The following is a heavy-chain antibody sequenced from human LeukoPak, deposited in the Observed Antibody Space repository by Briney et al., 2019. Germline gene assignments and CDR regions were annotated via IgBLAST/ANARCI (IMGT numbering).Heavy chain of an antibody. D-gene: IGHD3-10*01. CDR2: MNPNSGNT. Sequence: ASVKVSCKASGYTFTSYDINWVRQATGRGLEWMGWMNPNSGNTGYAQKFQGRVTITRNTSISTAYMELSSLRSEDTAVYYCARGMGSYYYYYMDVWGKGTTGTVSS. J-gene: IGHJ6*03. CDR1: GYTFTSYD. V-gene: IGHV1-8*03. CDR3: ARGMGSYYYYYMDV.